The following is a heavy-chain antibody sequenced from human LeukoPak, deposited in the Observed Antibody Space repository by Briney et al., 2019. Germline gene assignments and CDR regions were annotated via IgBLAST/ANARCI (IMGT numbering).Heavy chain of an antibody. V-gene: IGHV4-61*02. CDR2: VYTSGST. Sequence: SQTLSLTCTVSGGSFSSGSYYWSWIRQPAGKGLEWIGRVYTSGSTYYNPSLKSRVTISVDTSKNQFSLKLSSVTAADTAVYYCARDSQWLAYHHFDYWGQGTLVTVSS. J-gene: IGHJ4*02. D-gene: IGHD6-19*01. CDR3: ARDSQWLAYHHFDY. CDR1: GGSFSSGSYY.